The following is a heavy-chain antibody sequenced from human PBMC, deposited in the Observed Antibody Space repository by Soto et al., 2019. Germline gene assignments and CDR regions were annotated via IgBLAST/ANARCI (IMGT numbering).Heavy chain of an antibody. J-gene: IGHJ5*02. CDR2: IYYSGST. D-gene: IGHD6-19*01. CDR3: ARLGYSSGWYKLSWFDP. V-gene: IGHV4-59*08. Sequence: ASETLSLTCTVSGGSISSYYWSWIRQPPGKGLEWIGYIYYSGSTNYNPSLKSRVTISVDTSKNQFSLKLSSVTAADTAVYYCARLGYSSGWYKLSWFDPWGQGTLVTVSS. CDR1: GGSISSYY.